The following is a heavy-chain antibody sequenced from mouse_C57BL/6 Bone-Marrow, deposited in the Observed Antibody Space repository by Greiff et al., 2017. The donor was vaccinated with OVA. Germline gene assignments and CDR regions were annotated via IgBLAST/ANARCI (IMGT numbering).Heavy chain of an antibody. Sequence: VQLQQSGAELMKPGASVKLSCKATGYTFTGYWIEWVKQRPGHGLEWIGEILPGSGSTTYNEKFKGKATFTADTSSNTASMQIRSLTAEASAIYYCARNYYGSRGGYYFDYWGQGTTLTVSS. D-gene: IGHD1-1*01. CDR3: ARNYYGSRGGYYFDY. CDR2: ILPGSGST. V-gene: IGHV1-9*01. J-gene: IGHJ2*01. CDR1: GYTFTGYW.